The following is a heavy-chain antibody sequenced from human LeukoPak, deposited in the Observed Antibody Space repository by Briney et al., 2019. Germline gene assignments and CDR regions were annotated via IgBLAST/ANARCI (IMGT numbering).Heavy chain of an antibody. CDR2: ISGSGGST. CDR1: GFTFSSYA. J-gene: IGHJ4*02. D-gene: IGHD4-23*01. Sequence: GGSLRLSCAASGFTFSSYAMSWVRQAPGKGLEWVSAISGSGGSTYHADPVKGRFTISRDNSKNTLYLQMNSLRAEDTAVYYCAKDLVIRSVVNYYFDYWGQGTLVTVSS. CDR3: AKDLVIRSVVNYYFDY. V-gene: IGHV3-23*01.